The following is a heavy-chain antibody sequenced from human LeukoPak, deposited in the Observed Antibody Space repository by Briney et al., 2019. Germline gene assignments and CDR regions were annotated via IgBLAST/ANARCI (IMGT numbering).Heavy chain of an antibody. J-gene: IGHJ4*02. CDR3: AREKWPVVIAIGEFDY. CDR2: INPSGGST. Sequence: ASVKVSCKASGYTFTSYYMHWVRQDPGQGLEWMGIINPSGGSTSYAQKFQGRVTMTRDTSTSTVYMELSSLRSEDTAVYYCAREKWPVVIAIGEFDYWGQGTLVTVSS. V-gene: IGHV1-46*03. D-gene: IGHD2-21*01. CDR1: GYTFTSYY.